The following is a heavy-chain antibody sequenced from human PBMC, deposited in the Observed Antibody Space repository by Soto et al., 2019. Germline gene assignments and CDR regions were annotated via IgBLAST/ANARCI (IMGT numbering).Heavy chain of an antibody. V-gene: IGHV1-2*02. Sequence: HEHLVQSGAEVKRPGASLKVSCKASGYSFTGYYIHWVRQAPGQGLEWMGWINPDSGATNYAQNXXXXXXXXXXXXXSTASMDLTSLTSDDTAVYYCARGDYGTGGYPFPYFDYWGQGTLVIVSS. CDR2: INPDSGAT. J-gene: IGHJ4*02. D-gene: IGHD2-8*02. CDR1: GYSFTGYY. CDR3: ARGDYGTGGYPFPYFDY.